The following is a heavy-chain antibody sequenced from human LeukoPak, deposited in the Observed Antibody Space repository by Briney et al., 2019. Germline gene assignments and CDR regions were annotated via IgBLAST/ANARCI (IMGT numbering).Heavy chain of an antibody. V-gene: IGHV5-51*01. Sequence: GESLKISCKGSGYKFSNYWIGWVRQMPGRGLEWMGTIYPDDSDTRYSPSFRGQVTMSAGRSISTAYLQWRSLKASDSAMYYCARHEDPISSWYESWGQGTLVTVSS. CDR3: ARHEDPISSWYES. J-gene: IGHJ5*02. D-gene: IGHD6-13*01. CDR1: GYKFSNYW. CDR2: IYPDDSDT.